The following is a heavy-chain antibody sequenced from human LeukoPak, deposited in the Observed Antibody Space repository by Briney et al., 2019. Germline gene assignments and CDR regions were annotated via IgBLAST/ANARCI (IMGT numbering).Heavy chain of an antibody. D-gene: IGHD3-22*01. CDR2: IRYNGNNQ. V-gene: IGHV3-30*02. J-gene: IGHJ4*02. CDR1: GFTFNNYG. CDR3: AKQPNPYYNSSGHDY. Sequence: GGSLRLSCAASGFTFNNYGMHWVRQAPGKGLEWVAFIRYNGNNQYYADSVKGRFTISRDNSKNTLYLQMNSLRAEDTAVYYCAKQPNPYYNSSGHDYWGQGTLVTVSS.